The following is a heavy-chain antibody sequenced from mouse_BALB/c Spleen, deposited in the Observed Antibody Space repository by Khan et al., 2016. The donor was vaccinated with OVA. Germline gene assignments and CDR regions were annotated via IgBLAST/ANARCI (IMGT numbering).Heavy chain of an antibody. V-gene: IGHV5-6*01. CDR3: ASHLTGSFAY. J-gene: IGHJ3*01. CDR1: GFTFSAYG. Sequence: EVQLQESGGDLVKPGGSLRLSCAASGFTFSAYGMSWVRQTPDKRLEWVATINSDGYYTYYPDTVKGRFTISRNNAENTLYLQMSSQKSEDTAIYYCASHLTGSFAYWGQGTLVTVSA. D-gene: IGHD4-1*01. CDR2: INSDGYYT.